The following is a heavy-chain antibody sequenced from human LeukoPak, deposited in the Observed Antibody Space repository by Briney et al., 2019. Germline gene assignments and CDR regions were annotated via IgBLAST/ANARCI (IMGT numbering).Heavy chain of an antibody. CDR2: ISGSGGST. Sequence: GGSLRLSCAASGFTFNNYAMSWVRQAPGKGLEWVSAISGSGGSTYYAQKFQGRVTMTRDMSTSTVYMELSSLRSEDTAVYYCALSGGRDLNWFDPWGQGTLVTVSS. CDR3: ALSGGRDLNWFDP. D-gene: IGHD3-10*01. V-gene: IGHV3-23*01. CDR1: GFTFNNYA. J-gene: IGHJ5*02.